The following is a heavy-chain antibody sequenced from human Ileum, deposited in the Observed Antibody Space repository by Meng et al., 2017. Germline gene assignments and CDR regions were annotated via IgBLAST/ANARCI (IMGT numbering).Heavy chain of an antibody. D-gene: IGHD1-14*01. CDR1: GVSISSAIW. CDR3: AKAAAYNLDI. V-gene: IGHV4-4*02. Sequence: QGQLQEAGPGLVKPSGTLSLTFAVSGVSISSAIWWGWVRQPPGKGLEWIGEIFQSGSTNYNPSLKSRVSISVDKSKNHLSLSLSSVTAADTAVYYCAKAAAYNLDIWGQGALVTVSS. J-gene: IGHJ4*02. CDR2: IFQSGST.